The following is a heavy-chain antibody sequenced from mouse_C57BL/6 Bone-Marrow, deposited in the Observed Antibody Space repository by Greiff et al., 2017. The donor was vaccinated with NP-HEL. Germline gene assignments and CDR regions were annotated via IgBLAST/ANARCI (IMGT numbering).Heavy chain of an antibody. D-gene: IGHD2-3*01. Sequence: DVMLVESGGDLVKPGGSLKLSCAASGFTFSSYGMSWVRQTPDKRLEWVATISSGGSYTYYPDSVKGRFTISRDNAKNTLYLQMSSLKSEDTAMYYCARDGYYVWYFDVWGTGTTVTVSS. V-gene: IGHV5-6*02. CDR3: ARDGYYVWYFDV. J-gene: IGHJ1*03. CDR1: GFTFSSYG. CDR2: ISSGGSYT.